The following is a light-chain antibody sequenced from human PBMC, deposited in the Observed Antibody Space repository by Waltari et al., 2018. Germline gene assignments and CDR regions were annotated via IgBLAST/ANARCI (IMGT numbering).Light chain of an antibody. CDR2: DVN. CDR1: SSAVGGYNY. Sequence: QSALTRPPSASGSPGQSVAISCTGTSSAVGGYNYVPWYQQYPGKAPKLMIYDVNKRPSGVPDRFSGSKSGNTASLTVSGLQAEDEADYYCNSFAGSNNFPWVFGGGTKLTVL. CDR3: NSFAGSNNFPWV. J-gene: IGLJ3*02. V-gene: IGLV2-8*01.